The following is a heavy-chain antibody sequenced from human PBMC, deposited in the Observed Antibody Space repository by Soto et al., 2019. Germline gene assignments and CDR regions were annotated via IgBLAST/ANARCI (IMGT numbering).Heavy chain of an antibody. Sequence: QVQLVQSGAEVKKPGASVNISCKTSGYTFTSYYLHWVRQAPGQGLEWMGLINPNGGRTTSAQNFQGRVNMTRDTSANTVYMELGSLRSDDTAVYYCATQIGPVYWGQGTLVTVSS. CDR1: GYTFTSYY. V-gene: IGHV1-46*01. CDR3: ATQIGPVY. J-gene: IGHJ4*02. D-gene: IGHD3-22*01. CDR2: INPNGGRT.